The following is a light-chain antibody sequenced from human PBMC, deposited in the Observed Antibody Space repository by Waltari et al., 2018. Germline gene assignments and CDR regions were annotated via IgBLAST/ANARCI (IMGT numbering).Light chain of an antibody. CDR3: QQYGSSPYT. CDR1: QSVSSSY. V-gene: IGKV3-20*01. CDR2: GAS. J-gene: IGKJ2*01. Sequence: IVLTQSPGPLSLSPGERATLSCRASQSVSSSYLAWYQQKPGQSPRLLIYGASSRATGIPDRFSGSVSGTDFTLTISRLEPEDFAVYYCQQYGSSPYTFGQGTKLEIK.